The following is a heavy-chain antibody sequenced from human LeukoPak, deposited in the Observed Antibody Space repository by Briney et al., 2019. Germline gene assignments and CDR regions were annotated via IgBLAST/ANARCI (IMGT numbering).Heavy chain of an antibody. CDR2: INPNSGGT. D-gene: IGHD2-2*01. J-gene: IGHJ4*02. Sequence: ASVKVSCKPSGYTVTGYYIHWVRQAPGQGLEWMGWINPNSGGTNYAQKFQGRVTMTRDTSISTAYMELSRLRSDDTAMYFCARHSGYCYSTSCYGGEAAYWGQGTLVTVPS. CDR1: GYTVTGYY. V-gene: IGHV1-2*02. CDR3: ARHSGYCYSTSCYGGEAAY.